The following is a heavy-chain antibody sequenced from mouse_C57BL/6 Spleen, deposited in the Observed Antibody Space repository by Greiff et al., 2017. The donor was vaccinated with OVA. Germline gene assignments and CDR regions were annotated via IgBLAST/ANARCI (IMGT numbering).Heavy chain of an antibody. CDR3: ARDGLTGDPLDY. Sequence: EVKLVESGGGLVKPGGSLKLSCAASGFTFSSYAMSWVRQTPEKRLEWVATISDGGSYTYYPDNVKGRFTISRDNAKNNLYLQMSHLKSEDTAMYYCARDGLTGDPLDYWGQGTTLTVSS. D-gene: IGHD4-1*01. V-gene: IGHV5-4*01. CDR1: GFTFSSYA. J-gene: IGHJ2*01. CDR2: ISDGGSYT.